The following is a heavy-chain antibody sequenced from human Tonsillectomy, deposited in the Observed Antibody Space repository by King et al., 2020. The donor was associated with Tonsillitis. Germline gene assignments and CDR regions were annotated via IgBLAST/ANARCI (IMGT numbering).Heavy chain of an antibody. D-gene: IGHD3-22*01. J-gene: IGHJ4*02. CDR1: GGSFSGYY. CDR3: ARGGPTTMIGLWVFDY. Sequence: VQLQQWGAGLLKPSETLSLTCAVYGGSFSGYYWSWIRQPPGKGLEWIGGINHSGSTIHNPSLKSRVTISVDTSKNQFSLKLSSVTAADTAVYYCARGGPTTMIGLWVFDYWGQGTLVTVSS. CDR2: INHSGST. V-gene: IGHV4-34*01.